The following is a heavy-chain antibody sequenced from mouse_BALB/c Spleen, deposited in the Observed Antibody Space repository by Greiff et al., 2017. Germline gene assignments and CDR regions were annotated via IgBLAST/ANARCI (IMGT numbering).Heavy chain of an antibody. J-gene: IGHJ2*01. Sequence: EVKLVESGGGLVKPGGSLKLSCAASGFTFSSYAMSWVRQTPEKRLEWVASISSGGSTYYPDSVKGRFTISRDNARNILYLQMSSLRSEDTAMYYCARGRGSTFDYWGQGTTLTVSS. CDR2: ISSGGST. CDR1: GFTFSSYA. V-gene: IGHV5-6-5*01. CDR3: ARGRGSTFDY. D-gene: IGHD2-1*01.